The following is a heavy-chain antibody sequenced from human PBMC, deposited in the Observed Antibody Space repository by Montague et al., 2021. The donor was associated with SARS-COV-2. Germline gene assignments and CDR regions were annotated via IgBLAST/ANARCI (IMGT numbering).Heavy chain of an antibody. V-gene: IGHV2-5*02. J-gene: IGHJ3*02. CDR2: IYWDDDK. CDR3: AHRRGLLLSDAFDI. D-gene: IGHD1-26*01. Sequence: PALVKPTQTLTLTCTFSGFSLSTSGVGVGWIRQPPGKALEWLALIYWDDDKRYSPSLKSRLTITKDISKNQVVLTMTNMDPVDTATYYCAHRRGLLLSDAFDIWGQGTMVTVSS. CDR1: GFSLSTSGVG.